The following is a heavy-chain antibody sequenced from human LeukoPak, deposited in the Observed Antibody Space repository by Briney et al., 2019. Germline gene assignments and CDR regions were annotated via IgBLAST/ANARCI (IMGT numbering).Heavy chain of an antibody. V-gene: IGHV1-18*01. D-gene: IGHD6-19*01. CDR2: ISAYNGNT. Sequence: ASVKVSCKASGYTFTSYGISWVRQAPGQGLEWMGWISAYNGNTNYAQKLQGRVTMTTDTSTSTAYMELRSLRSDDTAVYYCARMRGLWLSDAFDIWGQGTMVTVPS. J-gene: IGHJ3*02. CDR1: GYTFTSYG. CDR3: ARMRGLWLSDAFDI.